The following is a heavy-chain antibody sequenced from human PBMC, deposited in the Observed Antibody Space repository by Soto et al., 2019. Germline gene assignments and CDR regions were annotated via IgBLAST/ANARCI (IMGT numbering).Heavy chain of an antibody. J-gene: IGHJ3*02. V-gene: IGHV5-51*01. CDR1: GYSFTSYW. CDR2: IYPGDSDT. CDR3: ARTGAPDTAMVNGDAFDI. Sequence: GESLKISCKGSGYSFTSYWIGWVRQMPGKGLEWMGIIYPGDSDTRYSPSFQGQVTISADKSISTAYLQWSSLKASDTAMYYCARTGAPDTAMVNGDAFDIWGQGTMVTVSS. D-gene: IGHD5-18*01.